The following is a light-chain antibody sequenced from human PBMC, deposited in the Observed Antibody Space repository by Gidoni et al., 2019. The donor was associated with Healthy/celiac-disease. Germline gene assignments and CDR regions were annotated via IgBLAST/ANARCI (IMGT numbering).Light chain of an antibody. V-gene: IGKV4-1*01. J-gene: IGKJ1*01. CDR2: WAS. CDR1: QSVLYSSNNKNY. Sequence: DIVMTQSPDSLAVSLGERATINCKSSQSVLYSSNNKNYLAWYQQKPGQPPKLLIYWASTRESGVPDRFSGSGSGTDFTLTIDSLQAEDVAVYYCQQYYSTPTWTFXXXTKVEIK. CDR3: QQYYSTPTWT.